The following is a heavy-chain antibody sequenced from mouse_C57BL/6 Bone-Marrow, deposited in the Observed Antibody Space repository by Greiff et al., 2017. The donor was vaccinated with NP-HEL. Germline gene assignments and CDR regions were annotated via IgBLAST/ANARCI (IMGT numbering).Heavy chain of an antibody. Sequence: VQLRQSGPVLVKPGASVKMSCKASGYTFTDYYMNWVKQSHGKSLEWIGVINPYNGGTSYNQKFKGKATLTVAKSSSTAYMELNSLTSEDSAVYYCARRYYYGSRRWYFDVWGTGTTVTVSS. CDR2: INPYNGGT. J-gene: IGHJ1*03. D-gene: IGHD1-1*01. V-gene: IGHV1-19*01. CDR3: ARRYYYGSRRWYFDV. CDR1: GYTFTDYY.